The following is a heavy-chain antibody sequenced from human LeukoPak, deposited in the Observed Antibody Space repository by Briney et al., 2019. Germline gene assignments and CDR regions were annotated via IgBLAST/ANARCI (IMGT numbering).Heavy chain of an antibody. CDR1: GGSFSGYY. D-gene: IGHD3-3*01. V-gene: IGHV4-34*01. CDR3: ARLNYDFWSGYYSFDY. J-gene: IGHJ4*02. CDR2: INHSGST. Sequence: PSETLSLTCAVYGGSFSGYYWSWIRQPLGKGLEWIGEINHSGSTNYNPSLKGRVTISVDTSKNQFSLKLSSVTAADTAVYYCARLNYDFWSGYYSFDYWGQGTLVTVSS.